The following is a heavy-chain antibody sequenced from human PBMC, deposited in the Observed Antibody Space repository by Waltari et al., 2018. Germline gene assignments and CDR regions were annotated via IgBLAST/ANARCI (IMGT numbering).Heavy chain of an antibody. V-gene: IGHV3-23*01. CDR1: GFPFSNFG. Sequence: EAQLLESGGGLVQPGGSLRLPCAASGFPFSNFGMSWVRQAPGKGLEWVLGCRGTGGGTSYTDSVKGRFTISRDNSKNTLYRQMNSLGAEDSAVDYCAKGPYYGSAIGMDVWGQGTTVAVSS. J-gene: IGHJ6*02. CDR2: CRGTGGGT. D-gene: IGHD3-10*01. CDR3: AKGPYYGSAIGMDV.